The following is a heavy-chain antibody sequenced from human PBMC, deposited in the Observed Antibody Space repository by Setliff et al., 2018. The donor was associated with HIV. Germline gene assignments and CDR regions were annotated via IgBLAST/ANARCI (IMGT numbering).Heavy chain of an antibody. CDR1: GGSISSGDYY. J-gene: IGHJ4*02. CDR2: IYYSGST. D-gene: IGHD6-19*01. V-gene: IGHV4-30-4*08. CDR3: ARDGYSSSPNDY. Sequence: SETLSLTCTVSGGSISSGDYYWSWIRQPPGKGLEWIGNIYYSGSTYYNPSLKSRVTISVDTSKNQFSLKLSSVTAADTAVYYCARDGYSSSPNDYWGQGTLVTVSS.